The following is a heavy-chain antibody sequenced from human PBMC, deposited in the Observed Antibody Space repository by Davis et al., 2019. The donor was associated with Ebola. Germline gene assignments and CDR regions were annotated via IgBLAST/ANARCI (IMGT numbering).Heavy chain of an antibody. CDR1: GFTFSNAW. J-gene: IGHJ3*02. Sequence: GESLKISCAASGFTFSNAWMSWVRQAPGKGLEWVGRIKSKTDGGTTDYAAPVKGRFTISRDDSKNTLYLQMNSRKTEDTAVYYCTTDLYYYDSSGYYYRLDAFDIWGQGTMVTVSS. CDR3: TTDLYYYDSSGYYYRLDAFDI. V-gene: IGHV3-15*01. CDR2: IKSKTDGGTT. D-gene: IGHD3-22*01.